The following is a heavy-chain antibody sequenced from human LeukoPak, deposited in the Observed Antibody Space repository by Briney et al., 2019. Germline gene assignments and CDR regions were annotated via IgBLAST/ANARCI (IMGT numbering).Heavy chain of an antibody. J-gene: IGHJ6*03. Sequence: SETLSLTCTVSGGAISSYYGSWIGQPPGKGLEWIGYIYTSGSTQYNPSLKSRDTILVGMSMNHSPLKLSSETAADTAVYYCARTKYHYYDSSGYEGPYNYMDVWGKGTTVTVSS. D-gene: IGHD3-22*01. V-gene: IGHV4-4*09. CDR1: GGAISSYY. CDR3: ARTKYHYYDSSGYEGPYNYMDV. CDR2: IYTSGST.